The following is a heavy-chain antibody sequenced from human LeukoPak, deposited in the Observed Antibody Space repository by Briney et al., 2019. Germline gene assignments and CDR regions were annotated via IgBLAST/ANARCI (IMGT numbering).Heavy chain of an antibody. CDR3: AKEPTLSVWGSYRY. D-gene: IGHD3-16*02. V-gene: IGHV3-30*02. Sequence: PGGSLRLSCAASGFTFSSYGMHWVRQAPGKGLEWVAFIRYDGSNKYYADSVKGRFTISRDNSKNTLYLQMNSLRAEDTAVYYCAKEPTLSVWGSYRYWGQGTLVTVSS. CDR1: GFTFSSYG. J-gene: IGHJ4*02. CDR2: IRYDGSNK.